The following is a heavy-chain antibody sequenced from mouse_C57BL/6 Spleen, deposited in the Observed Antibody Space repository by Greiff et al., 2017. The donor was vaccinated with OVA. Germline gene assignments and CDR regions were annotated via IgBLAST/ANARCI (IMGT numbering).Heavy chain of an antibody. J-gene: IGHJ4*01. Sequence: EVQRVESGGGLVKPGGSLKLSCAASGFTFSDYGMHWVRQAPEKGLEWVAYISSGSSTIYYADTVKGRFTISRDNAKNTLFLQMTSLRSEDTAMYYCATTVVADYAMDYWGQGTSVTVSS. CDR3: ATTVVADYAMDY. CDR1: GFTFSDYG. CDR2: ISSGSSTI. D-gene: IGHD1-1*01. V-gene: IGHV5-17*01.